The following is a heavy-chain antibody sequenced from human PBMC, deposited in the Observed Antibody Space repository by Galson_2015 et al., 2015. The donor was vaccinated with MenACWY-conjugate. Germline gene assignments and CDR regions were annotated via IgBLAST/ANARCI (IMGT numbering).Heavy chain of an antibody. CDR1: GYSFTSYW. Sequence: QSGAEVKKPGESLEISCKGSGYSFTSYWIGWVRQMPGKGLEWMGIIYPGDSDTRYSPSFQGQVTISADKSISTAYLQWSSLKASDTAMYYCARGRSSGWYFEGVAFDPWGQGTLVTVSS. V-gene: IGHV5-51*01. D-gene: IGHD6-19*01. CDR3: ARGRSSGWYFEGVAFDP. J-gene: IGHJ5*02. CDR2: IYPGDSDT.